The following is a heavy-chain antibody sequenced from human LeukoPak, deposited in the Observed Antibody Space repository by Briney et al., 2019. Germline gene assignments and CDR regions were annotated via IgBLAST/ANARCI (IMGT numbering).Heavy chain of an antibody. CDR2: INHGGGT. V-gene: IGHV4-34*01. CDR3: AREAGYGSGAYMDV. D-gene: IGHD3-10*01. J-gene: IGHJ6*03. Sequence: PSETLSLTCAVFGGSFSGYYWSWIRQPPGKGLEWIGEINHGGGTNYNPSLKSRVTISVDTSKNQFSLKLSSMTAVDTAVYYCAREAGYGSGAYMDVWGKGTTVTVSS. CDR1: GGSFSGYY.